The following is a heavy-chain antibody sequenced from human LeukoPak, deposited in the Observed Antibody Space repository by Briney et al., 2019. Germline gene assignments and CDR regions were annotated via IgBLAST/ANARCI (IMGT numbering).Heavy chain of an antibody. CDR3: ANPKLSDS. Sequence: GGSLRLSCETSGFIFSNCWMTWVRQAPGKGQEWVANIKTDASEKYYADSVKGRFTISRDNAKMSLYLQMNSLRVEDTAVYYCANPKLSDSWGQGTLVTVSS. CDR2: IKTDASEK. V-gene: IGHV3-7*03. CDR1: GFIFSNCW. D-gene: IGHD4-23*01. J-gene: IGHJ4*02.